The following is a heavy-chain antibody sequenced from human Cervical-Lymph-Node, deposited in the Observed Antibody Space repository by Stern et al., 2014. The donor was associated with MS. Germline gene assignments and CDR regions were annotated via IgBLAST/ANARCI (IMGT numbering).Heavy chain of an antibody. CDR2: FFYSGTT. CDR1: GGSIVPYY. CDR3: ARLTYNYGTPDY. Sequence: VQLVESGPGLVKPSETLSLTCTASGGSIVPYYWNWIRQPPGKGLEWIGYFFYSGTTNYTPSFESRVTMSVDTSKNQISLMLTSVTAADTAIYYCARLTYNYGTPDYWGQGTVVAVSS. J-gene: IGHJ4*02. D-gene: IGHD5-24*01. V-gene: IGHV4-59*08.